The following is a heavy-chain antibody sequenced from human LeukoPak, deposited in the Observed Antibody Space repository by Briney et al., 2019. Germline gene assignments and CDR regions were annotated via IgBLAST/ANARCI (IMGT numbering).Heavy chain of an antibody. CDR1: GFTFSSYS. Sequence: GGPLRLSCAASGFTFSSYSMNWVRQAPGKGLEWVSSISSSSPYIYYAVSLSGRFNISRDHAKNSLYLQMNSLRVEDPAVYYCARVGCSGGRCPGYGMDVWGRGTTVTVSS. J-gene: IGHJ6*02. D-gene: IGHD2-15*01. CDR2: ISSSSPYI. V-gene: IGHV3-21*01. CDR3: ARVGCSGGRCPGYGMDV.